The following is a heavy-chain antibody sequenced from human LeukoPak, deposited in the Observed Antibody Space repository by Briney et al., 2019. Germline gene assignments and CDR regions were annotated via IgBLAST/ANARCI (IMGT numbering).Heavy chain of an antibody. CDR1: GFTFSSYG. CDR3: AKEGDYGDYFDY. Sequence: GGSLRLSCAASGFTFSSYGMHWVRQAPGKGLEWVAVISYDGSNKYYADSVKGRFTISRDNSKNTLYLQTNSLRAEDTAVYYCAKEGDYGDYFDYWGQGTLVTVSS. V-gene: IGHV3-30*18. CDR2: ISYDGSNK. J-gene: IGHJ4*02. D-gene: IGHD4-17*01.